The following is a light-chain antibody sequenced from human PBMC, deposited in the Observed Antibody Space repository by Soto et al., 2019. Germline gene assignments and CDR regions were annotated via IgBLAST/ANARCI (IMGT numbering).Light chain of an antibody. CDR2: DAS. V-gene: IGKV3-11*01. Sequence: EIVLTQSPATLSLSPGERATLSCSASQSVSSYLAWYQQKPGQAPRLLIYDASNRATGIPARFSGSGSGTEFSLTISSLEPEDFAVYYCQQRSNWPPTVGQGTKLEIK. CDR3: QQRSNWPPT. CDR1: QSVSSY. J-gene: IGKJ2*01.